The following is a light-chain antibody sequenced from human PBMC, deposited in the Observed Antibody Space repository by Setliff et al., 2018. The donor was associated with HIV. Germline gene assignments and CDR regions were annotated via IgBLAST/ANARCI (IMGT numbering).Light chain of an antibody. CDR3: LLSYTGACV. J-gene: IGLJ3*02. CDR1: TGAVTSGHY. Sequence: QAVVTQEPSLTVSPGGTVTLTCGSSTGAVTSGHYPYWFQRKPGQVPRTLMYDTSNKHSWTPARFSGSLLGGKAALTLSGAQPQDEAEYYCLLSYTGACVFGGGTKVTVL. CDR2: DTS. V-gene: IGLV7-46*01.